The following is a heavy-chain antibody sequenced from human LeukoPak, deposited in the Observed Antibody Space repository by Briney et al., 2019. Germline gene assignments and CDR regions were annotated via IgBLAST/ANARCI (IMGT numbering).Heavy chain of an antibody. V-gene: IGHV3-21*01. CDR2: ISSSSSYI. J-gene: IGHJ4*02. D-gene: IGHD3-3*01. CDR3: ARDRYRKRITIFGVVIISSYFDY. CDR1: GFTFSSYS. Sequence: GGSLRLSCAASGFTFSSYSMNWVRQAPGKGLEWVSSISSSSSYIYYADSVKGRFTISRDNAKNSLYLQMNSLRAEDTAVYYCARDRYRKRITIFGVVIISSYFDYWGQGTLVTVSS.